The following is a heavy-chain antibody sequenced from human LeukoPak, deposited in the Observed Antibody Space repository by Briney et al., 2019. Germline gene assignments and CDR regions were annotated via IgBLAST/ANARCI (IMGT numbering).Heavy chain of an antibody. CDR3: ARGVRGVNWFDP. J-gene: IGHJ5*02. D-gene: IGHD3-10*01. CDR2: IYAGGST. V-gene: IGHV3-66*01. CDR1: GFTLISNY. Sequence: GGSLRLPCAASGFTLISNYMSWVRQAPGKGLEWVSVIYAGGSTYYADSVKGRFTISRDNSKNTVYLQMNSLRAEDTAVYYCARGVRGVNWFDPWGQGTLVTVSS.